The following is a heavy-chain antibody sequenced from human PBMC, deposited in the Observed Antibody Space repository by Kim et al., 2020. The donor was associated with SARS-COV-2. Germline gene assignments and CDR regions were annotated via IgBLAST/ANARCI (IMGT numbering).Heavy chain of an antibody. Sequence: YSSRSTNSNPSLKSRVTISVDTSKNQFSLKLSSVPAADTAVYYCARGMGDLWGRGTLVTVSS. CDR3: ARGMGDL. V-gene: IGHV4-59*09. CDR2: YSSRST. J-gene: IGHJ2*01.